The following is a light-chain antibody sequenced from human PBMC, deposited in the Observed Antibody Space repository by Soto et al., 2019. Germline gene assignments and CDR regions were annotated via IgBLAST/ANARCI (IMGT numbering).Light chain of an antibody. CDR2: GAS. CDR1: QSVSSNY. Sequence: NVLTQSPGTLSLSPGERATLSCRASQSVSSNYVAWYQQKPGQAPRLLVYGASSRATGIPDRFSGSGSGTDFSLTISRLEPEDFATYSCQQSYSIPWTFGQGTKVDIK. J-gene: IGKJ1*01. V-gene: IGKV3-20*01. CDR3: QQSYSIPWT.